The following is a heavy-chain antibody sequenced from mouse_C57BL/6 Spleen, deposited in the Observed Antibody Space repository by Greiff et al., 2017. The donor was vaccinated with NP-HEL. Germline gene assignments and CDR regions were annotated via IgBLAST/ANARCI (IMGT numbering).Heavy chain of an antibody. D-gene: IGHD1-1*01. CDR2: IHPNSGST. J-gene: IGHJ1*03. Sequence: QVQLQQPGAELVKPGASVKLSCKASGYTFTSYWMHWVKQRPGQGLEWIGMIHPNSGSTNYNEKFKSKATLTVDKSSSTAYMQLSSLTSEDSAVYYCARSNKFITTVVATDWYFDVWGTGTTVTVSS. CDR1: GYTFTSYW. CDR3: ARSNKFITTVVATDWYFDV. V-gene: IGHV1-64*01.